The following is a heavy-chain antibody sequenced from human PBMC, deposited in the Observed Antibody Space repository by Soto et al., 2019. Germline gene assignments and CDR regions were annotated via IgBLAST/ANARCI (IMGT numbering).Heavy chain of an antibody. CDR1: GFPFSDYY. CDR3: VRGGGGGLFEH. V-gene: IGHV3-11*06. J-gene: IGHJ4*02. D-gene: IGHD2-21*01. CDR2: ISPKSTYR. Sequence: QVHLVESGGGLVKPGGSLRLSCPTSGFPFSDYYMSWIRQAPGKGLEWLSHISPKSTYRNYADSVKGRFTISRDNTKSSLFLQMNSLGVEDTGVYYCVRGGGGGLFEHWGQGVLVTVSS.